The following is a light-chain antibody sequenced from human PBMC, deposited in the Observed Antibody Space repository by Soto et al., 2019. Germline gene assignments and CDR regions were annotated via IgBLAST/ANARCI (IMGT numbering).Light chain of an antibody. CDR3: QQYHDYWT. CDR2: DVS. CDR1: QSISGW. J-gene: IGKJ1*01. V-gene: IGKV1-5*01. Sequence: DIQMTQSPSTLSASIGDRVNITCRASQSISGWLAWYQQKPGKAPKLLISDVSSLESGVPSRFSGSGSGTEFTLTISSLQPDDFAVYYCQQYHDYWTFGPGTKV.